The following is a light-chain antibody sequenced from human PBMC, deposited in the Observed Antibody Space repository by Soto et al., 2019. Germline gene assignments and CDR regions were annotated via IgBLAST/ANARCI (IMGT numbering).Light chain of an antibody. CDR1: QHISEY. CDR3: QQYENFPLT. V-gene: IGKV1-33*01. Sequence: DIHMTHSPSSLCASVGDRVTITCQASQHISEYLNWYQYKPGKAPKLLITDASNLKTGVPSRFSGSGSGTEYTFTINSLQPEDIATYYCQQYENFPLTFGGGTKVDIK. CDR2: DAS. J-gene: IGKJ4*01.